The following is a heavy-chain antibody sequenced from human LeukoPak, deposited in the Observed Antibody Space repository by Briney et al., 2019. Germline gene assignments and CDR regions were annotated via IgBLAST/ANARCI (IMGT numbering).Heavy chain of an antibody. CDR2: IWSDGSNK. Sequence: GGSLRLSCAASGFTFSGYDIHWVRQAPGKGLEWVALIWSDGSNKYYADSVQGRFTISRDNSNNTLSLQMNSPRAEDTAVYYCARRQSGTYSIDYWGQGTLVTVSP. CDR3: ARRQSGTYSIDY. D-gene: IGHD1-26*01. V-gene: IGHV3-33*01. J-gene: IGHJ4*02. CDR1: GFTFSGYD.